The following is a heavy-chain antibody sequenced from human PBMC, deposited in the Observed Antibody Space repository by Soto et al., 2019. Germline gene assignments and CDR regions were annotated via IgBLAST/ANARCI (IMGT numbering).Heavy chain of an antibody. CDR2: IYYSGST. CDR1: GGSMSRGGYY. J-gene: IGHJ1*01. Sequence: PSETLSLTCTVSGGSMSRGGYYWSWIRQYPGKGLECIGYIYYSGSTNYNPSLRSRVAISLDTSKNQFSLKLTSATAADTAVYYCATNGGYYDASGPKYFQYWGQGTVVTVSS. V-gene: IGHV4-31*03. CDR3: ATNGGYYDASGPKYFQY. D-gene: IGHD3-22*01.